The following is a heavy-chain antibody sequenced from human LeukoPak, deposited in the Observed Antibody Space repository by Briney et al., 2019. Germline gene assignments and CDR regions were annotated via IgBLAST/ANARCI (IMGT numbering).Heavy chain of an antibody. D-gene: IGHD5-18*01. CDR2: IWYDGSNK. J-gene: IGHJ4*02. CDR1: GFTFSSFG. Sequence: GRSLRLSCAASGFTFSSFGMHWVRQAPGKGLEWVALIWYDGSNKYYADSVKGRFTISRDNSKNTLYLQMNSLRAEDTAVYYCARTRIQLWLVGYWGQGTLVTVSS. CDR3: ARTRIQLWLVGY. V-gene: IGHV3-30*19.